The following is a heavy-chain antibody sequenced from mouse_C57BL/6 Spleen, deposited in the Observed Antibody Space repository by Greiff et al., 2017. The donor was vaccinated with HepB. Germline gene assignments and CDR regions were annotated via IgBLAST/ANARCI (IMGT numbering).Heavy chain of an antibody. V-gene: IGHV3-6*01. CDR3: ARDRITKGVHYFDY. J-gene: IGHJ2*01. CDR2: ISYDGSN. D-gene: IGHD1-1*02. Sequence: EVQLQQSGPGLVKPSQSLSLTCSVTGYSITSGYYWNWIRQFPGNKLEWMGYISYDGSNNYNPSLKNRISITRDTSKNQFFLKLNSVTTEDTATYYCARDRITKGVHYFDYWGQGTTLTVSS. CDR1: GYSITSGYY.